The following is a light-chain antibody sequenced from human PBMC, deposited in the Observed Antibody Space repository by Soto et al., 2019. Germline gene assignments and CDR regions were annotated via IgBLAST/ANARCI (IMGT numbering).Light chain of an antibody. J-gene: IGKJ4*01. Sequence: EVVLTQPPATLSLSPGERATLSCGASQSVKYNYLAWYQQKPGLAPRLLIYDASRRAIGIPDRFSGSGSGTDFTLTISSLEPEDFAVYYCHQYGDAPLTFGGGTRVEIK. V-gene: IGKV3D-20*01. CDR1: QSVKYNY. CDR2: DAS. CDR3: HQYGDAPLT.